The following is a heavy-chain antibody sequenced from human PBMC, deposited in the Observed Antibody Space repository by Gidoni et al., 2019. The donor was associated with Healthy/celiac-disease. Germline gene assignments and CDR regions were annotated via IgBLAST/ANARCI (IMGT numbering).Heavy chain of an antibody. Sequence: QLQLQHWGAGLFKPSETLSLTCAVYGWSFSGYYWSWLRQPPGKGLEWIGEINHSGSTNYNPSLKSRVTISVETYKNQFSLKLSSETAADTAVYYGAYSSGWYFFDYWGQGTLVTVSS. D-gene: IGHD6-19*01. CDR1: GWSFSGYY. CDR2: INHSGST. J-gene: IGHJ4*02. CDR3: AYSSGWYFFDY. V-gene: IGHV4-34*01.